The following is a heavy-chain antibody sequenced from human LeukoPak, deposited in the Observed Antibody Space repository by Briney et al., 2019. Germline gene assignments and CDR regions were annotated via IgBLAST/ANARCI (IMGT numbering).Heavy chain of an antibody. CDR3: TRVGYIDEGIDY. D-gene: IGHD5-24*01. J-gene: IGHJ4*02. Sequence: GGSLRLSCVASGFPFSSYWMTWVRQAPGKGLEWVANIKQDGSKKSYVDSVKGRFTISGDNAKNSLYLQMNSLRAEDTAIYYCTRVGYIDEGIDYWGQGTLVTVSS. CDR1: GFPFSSYW. CDR2: IKQDGSKK. V-gene: IGHV3-7*04.